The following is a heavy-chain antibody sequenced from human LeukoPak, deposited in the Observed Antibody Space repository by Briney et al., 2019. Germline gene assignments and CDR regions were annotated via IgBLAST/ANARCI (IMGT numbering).Heavy chain of an antibody. V-gene: IGHV4-34*01. D-gene: IGHD3-22*01. J-gene: IGHJ3*02. CDR2: INHSGST. CDR1: GGSFSGYY. CDR3: ARAYRSAYYYDSRTPRDAFDI. Sequence: PSETLFLTCAVYGGSFSGYYWSWIRQPPGKGLEWIGEINHSGSTNYNPSLKSRVTISVDTSKNQFSLKLSSVTAADTAVYYCARAYRSAYYYDSRTPRDAFDIWGQGTMVTVSS.